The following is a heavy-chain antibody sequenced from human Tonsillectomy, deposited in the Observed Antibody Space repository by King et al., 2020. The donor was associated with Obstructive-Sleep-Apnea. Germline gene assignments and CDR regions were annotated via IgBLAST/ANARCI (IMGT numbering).Heavy chain of an antibody. J-gene: IGHJ2*01. V-gene: IGHV3-21*01. CDR1: GFTFSRYY. CDR2: IRSSSTNI. CDR3: ARVNYYDSSGSIYWYFDL. Sequence: EVQLVESGGGLVKPGGSLRLSCVASGFTFSRYYMDWVRRAPGKGLEWVSSIRSSSTNIYYADSVKSRFTISRDNAKNSLYLQMNSLRAEDTDTYYCARVNYYDSSGSIYWYFDLWGRGTLVTVSS. D-gene: IGHD3-22*01.